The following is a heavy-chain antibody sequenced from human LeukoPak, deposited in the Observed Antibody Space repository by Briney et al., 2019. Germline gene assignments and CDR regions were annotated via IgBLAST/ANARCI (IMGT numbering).Heavy chain of an antibody. Sequence: GASVKLSCKASGYTFTSYDINWVRQPTGQGLEWMGWKNPNRGNTRYAQKFQGRVTMTRNTYISTAYMELSSLRSEDTAVYYCAVMTTGPYYYYGMDVWGQGTTVTVSS. CDR3: AVMTTGPYYYYGMDV. CDR2: KNPNRGNT. V-gene: IGHV1-8*01. D-gene: IGHD4-11*01. J-gene: IGHJ6*02. CDR1: GYTFTSYD.